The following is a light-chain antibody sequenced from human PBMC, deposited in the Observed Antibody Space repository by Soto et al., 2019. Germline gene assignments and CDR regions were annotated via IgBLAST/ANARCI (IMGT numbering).Light chain of an antibody. CDR1: SSDVGGYNY. Sequence: QSALTQPASVSGSPGQSLTISCTGTSSDVGGYNYVSWYQHHPGKAPKLMIYDVNNRPSGVSNRFFGSKSGNTASLTISGLQAEDEADYYCSSSSSSSFYVFGTATKLTVL. V-gene: IGLV2-14*03. J-gene: IGLJ1*01. CDR2: DVN. CDR3: SSSSSSSFYV.